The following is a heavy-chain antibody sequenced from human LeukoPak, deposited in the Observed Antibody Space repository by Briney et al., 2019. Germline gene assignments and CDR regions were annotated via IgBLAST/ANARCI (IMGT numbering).Heavy chain of an antibody. CDR2: IYQNGST. Sequence: AQSLSLTCVVSVGFISSGCYLWSWLRQPPGKGVEWIEYIYQNGSTYYNPNLRSRVTISVATTKKQFDMNMSYVTAADTAVYCCARHADYYYFMDVWGKGTTATVSS. V-gene: IGHV4-30-2*03. CDR3: ARHADYYYFMDV. J-gene: IGHJ6*03. CDR1: VGFISSGCYL.